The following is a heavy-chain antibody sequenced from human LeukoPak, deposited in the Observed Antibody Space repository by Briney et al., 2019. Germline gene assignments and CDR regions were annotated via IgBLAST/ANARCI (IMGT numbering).Heavy chain of an antibody. J-gene: IGHJ4*02. CDR2: INHSGST. V-gene: IGHV4-38-2*02. CDR3: TRRGADYVWGSYRRPLDY. Sequence: SETLSLTCTVSGYSISSGYYWGWIRQPPGKGLEWIGEINHSGSTNYNPSLKSRVTISVDTSKNQFSLKLSSVTAADTAVYYCTRRGADYVWGSYRRPLDYWGQGTLVTVSS. CDR1: GYSISSGYY. D-gene: IGHD3-16*02.